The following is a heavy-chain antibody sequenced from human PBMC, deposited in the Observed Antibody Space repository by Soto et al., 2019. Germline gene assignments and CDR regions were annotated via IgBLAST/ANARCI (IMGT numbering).Heavy chain of an antibody. CDR2: IIPIFGTA. D-gene: IGHD6-13*01. V-gene: IGHV1-69*06. J-gene: IGHJ3*02. CDR3: ARETAGRAFDI. CDR1: GGTFSSYP. Sequence: SLKVSCKASGGTFSSYPISWVRQAPGQGLEWMGGIIPIFGTANYAQKFQGRVTITADKSTSTAYMELSSLRSEDTAVYYCARETAGRAFDIWGQGTMVTVSS.